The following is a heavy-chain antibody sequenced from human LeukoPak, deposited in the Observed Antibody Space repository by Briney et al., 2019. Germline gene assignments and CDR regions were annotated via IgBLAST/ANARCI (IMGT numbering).Heavy chain of an antibody. CDR3: ARDNSVRDEAWWFNP. J-gene: IGHJ5*02. V-gene: IGHV1-18*01. Sequence: ASVKVSCKASGYTFTSYGITWVRQAPGQGLEWMGWISGFNGNTNYAQKFQGRVTMTTDTSTSTAYMELRSLRSDDTAVYYCARDNSVRDEAWWFNPWGQGTLVTVSS. CDR1: GYTFTSYG. CDR2: ISGFNGNT. D-gene: IGHD5-24*01.